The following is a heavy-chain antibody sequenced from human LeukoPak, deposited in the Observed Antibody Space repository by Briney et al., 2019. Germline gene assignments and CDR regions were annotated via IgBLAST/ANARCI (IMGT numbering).Heavy chain of an antibody. CDR1: GFTFSSHS. D-gene: IGHD3-22*01. Sequence: GGSLRLSCAASGFTFSSHSMNWVRQAPGKGLEWVSYISSSSSTIYYADSVKGRFTISRDNAKNSLYLQMNSLRAEDTAVYYCARGAYYYEDWGQGTLVTASS. J-gene: IGHJ4*02. CDR3: ARGAYYYED. V-gene: IGHV3-48*01. CDR2: ISSSSSTI.